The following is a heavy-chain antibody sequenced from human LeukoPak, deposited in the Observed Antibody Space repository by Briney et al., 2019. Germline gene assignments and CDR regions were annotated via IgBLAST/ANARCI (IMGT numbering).Heavy chain of an antibody. D-gene: IGHD6-19*01. Sequence: SETLSLTCTVSGGSISSYYWSWIRQPAGKGLEWIGRIYTSGSTNYNPSLKSRVTMSVDTSKNQLSLKLSSVTAADTAVYYCARDRGDIAVAGTNAHYYYYYYMDVWGKGTTVTVSS. CDR2: IYTSGST. CDR1: GGSISSYY. CDR3: ARDRGDIAVAGTNAHYYYYYYMDV. V-gene: IGHV4-4*07. J-gene: IGHJ6*03.